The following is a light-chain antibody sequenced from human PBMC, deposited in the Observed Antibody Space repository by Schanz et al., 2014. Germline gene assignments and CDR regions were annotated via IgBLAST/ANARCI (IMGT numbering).Light chain of an antibody. V-gene: IGLV2-14*03. CDR2: DVS. CDR3: GSYSTTNSLGV. Sequence: QSALTQPASVSGSPGQSITISCTGTSSDVGGYNYVSWYQQHPGKAPKLMIYDVSGRPSGVSNRFSGSKSGNAASLTISGLQAEDEGDYYCGSYSTTNSLGVFGGGTKLTVL. J-gene: IGLJ3*02. CDR1: SSDVGGYNY.